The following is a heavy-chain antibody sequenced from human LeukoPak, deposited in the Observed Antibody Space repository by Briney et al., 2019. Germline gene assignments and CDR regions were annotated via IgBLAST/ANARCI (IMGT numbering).Heavy chain of an antibody. Sequence: SETLSLTCTVSGGSISSSSYYWGWIRQPPGKGLQWIGSINYSGTTYYYPSLKSRVTISVDTSKNQFSLKLSSVTAADTAVYYCARDGPSGLFDYWGQGSLVTVSS. CDR3: ARDGPSGLFDY. CDR2: INYSGTT. CDR1: GGSISSSSYY. J-gene: IGHJ4*02. D-gene: IGHD3-10*01. V-gene: IGHV4-39*07.